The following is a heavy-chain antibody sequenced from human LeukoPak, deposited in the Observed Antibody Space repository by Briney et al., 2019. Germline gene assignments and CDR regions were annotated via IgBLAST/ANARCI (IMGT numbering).Heavy chain of an antibody. CDR3: ARDGLPYYDFWSGYSHWFDP. D-gene: IGHD3-3*01. CDR1: GFTFSSYW. V-gene: IGHV3-7*05. Sequence: GGSLRLSCAASGFTFSSYWMSWVRQAPGKGLEWVANIKQDGSEKYYVDSVKGRFTISRDNAENSLYLQMNSLRAEDTAVYYCARDGLPYYDFWSGYSHWFDPWGQGTLVTVSS. J-gene: IGHJ5*02. CDR2: IKQDGSEK.